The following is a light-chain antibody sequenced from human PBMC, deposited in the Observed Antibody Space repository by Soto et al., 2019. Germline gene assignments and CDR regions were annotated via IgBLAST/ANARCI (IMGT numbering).Light chain of an antibody. CDR1: QSISNF. CDR2: DAS. J-gene: IGKJ1*01. V-gene: IGKV3-11*01. CDR3: QQRSNCPPWT. Sequence: EIVLTQSPATLSLSPGDRTTLSCRASQSISNFLAWYQQKPGQAPRLLIYDASNRATGIPARFSGSGSGTDFTLTISSLEPEDFAVYYCQQRSNCPPWTCGQGTKVDIK.